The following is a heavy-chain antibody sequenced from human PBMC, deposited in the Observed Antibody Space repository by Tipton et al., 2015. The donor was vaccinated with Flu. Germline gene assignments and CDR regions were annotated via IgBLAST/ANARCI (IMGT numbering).Heavy chain of an antibody. CDR3: ARDRGVSFGHDAFDI. CDR2: ITHSGRT. J-gene: IGHJ3*02. V-gene: IGHV4-39*07. Sequence: TLSLTCTVSGGSVSSGTYYWSWIRQPPGKGLEWIGSITHSGRTYFTYYNPSLKSRVTISEDTYENQFSLRLSSVAAADTAVYYCARDRGVSFGHDAFDIWGQGTMVTVSS. D-gene: IGHD3-10*01. CDR1: GGSVSSGTYY.